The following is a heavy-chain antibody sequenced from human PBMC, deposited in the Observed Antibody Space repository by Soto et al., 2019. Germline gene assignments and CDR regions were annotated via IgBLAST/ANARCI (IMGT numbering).Heavy chain of an antibody. J-gene: IGHJ4*02. CDR2: TRNKANSYTT. D-gene: IGHD2-15*01. Sequence: EVQLVESGGGLVQPGGSLRLSCAGSGITLSDQYMDWVRQAPGKGLEWIGRTRNKANSYTTEYAPSVKGRFTISRDDLKNSLYLQMNSLTTEDTAMYYCARDWSHCSGGNCYSRFDYWGQGTLVTVFS. V-gene: IGHV3-72*01. CDR3: ARDWSHCSGGNCYSRFDY. CDR1: GITLSDQY.